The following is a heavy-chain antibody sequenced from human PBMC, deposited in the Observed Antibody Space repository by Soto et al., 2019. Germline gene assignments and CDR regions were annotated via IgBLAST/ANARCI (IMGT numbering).Heavy chain of an antibody. CDR1: GYTLTELS. Sequence: GASVKVSCKVSGYTLTELSMHWVRQAPGKGLEWMGGFDPEDGETIYAQKFQGRVTMTEDTSTDTAYMELSSLRSEDTAVYYCATVFVYYYGSGSRTNRNAPSGYYFDYWGQGTLVTAPQ. J-gene: IGHJ4*02. D-gene: IGHD3-10*01. CDR3: ATVFVYYYGSGSRTNRNAPSGYYFDY. CDR2: FDPEDGET. V-gene: IGHV1-24*01.